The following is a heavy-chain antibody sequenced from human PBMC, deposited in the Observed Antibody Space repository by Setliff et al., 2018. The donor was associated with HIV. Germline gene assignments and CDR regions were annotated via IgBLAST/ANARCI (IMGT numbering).Heavy chain of an antibody. CDR3: ALQYDDTSGYYNN. V-gene: IGHV1-2*02. D-gene: IGHD3-22*01. J-gene: IGHJ4*02. CDR1: GYIITGYL. Sequence: ASVKVSCKASGYIITGYLIHWVRQAPGQGLEWMAWINPKNGGTNYAQQFQGRVTVTRGTSITTAYMELSRLTSDDTAVYYCALQYDDTSGYYNNWGQGTLVTVSS. CDR2: INPKNGGT.